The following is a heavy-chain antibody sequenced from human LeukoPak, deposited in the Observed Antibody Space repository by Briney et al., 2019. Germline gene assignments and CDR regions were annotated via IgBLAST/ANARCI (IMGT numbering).Heavy chain of an antibody. CDR3: AKESVGNYYGSGSYDMDV. D-gene: IGHD3-10*01. J-gene: IGHJ6*03. CDR1: GFTVSSNY. V-gene: IGHV3-66*01. CDR2: IYSAGST. Sequence: GGSLRLSCTASGFTVSSNYMNWVRQAPGKGLEWVSIIYSAGSTYYADSVKGRFTISRDNSKNTLYLQMNSLRAEDTAVYYCAKESVGNYYGSGSYDMDVWGKGTTVTISS.